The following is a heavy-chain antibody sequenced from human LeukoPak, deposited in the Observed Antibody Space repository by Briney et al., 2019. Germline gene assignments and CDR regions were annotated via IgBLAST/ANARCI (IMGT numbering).Heavy chain of an antibody. CDR3: ARANMITFGGVIALTSSWFDP. CDR1: GGSISSYY. J-gene: IGHJ5*02. CDR2: IYYSGST. Sequence: SETLSLTCTVSGGSISSYYWSWIRQHPGKGLEWIGYIYYSGSTYYNPSLKSRVTISVDTSKNQFSLKLSSVTAADTAVYYCARANMITFGGVIALTSSWFDPWGQGTLVTVSS. D-gene: IGHD3-16*02. V-gene: IGHV4-59*08.